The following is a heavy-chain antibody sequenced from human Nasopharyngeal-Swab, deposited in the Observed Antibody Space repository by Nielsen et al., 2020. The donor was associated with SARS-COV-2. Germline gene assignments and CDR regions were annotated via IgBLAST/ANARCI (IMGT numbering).Heavy chain of an antibody. V-gene: IGHV1-46*01. Sequence: ASVKVSCKASGYTFTSYYMHWVRQAPGQGLEWMGIINPSGGSTIYAQKFQGRVTMTRDTSTSTVYMELSSLRSEDTAVYYCARDLYSSGWCRTNWYFDLWGRGTLVTVSS. D-gene: IGHD6-19*01. J-gene: IGHJ2*01. CDR2: INPSGGST. CDR1: GYTFTSYY. CDR3: ARDLYSSGWCRTNWYFDL.